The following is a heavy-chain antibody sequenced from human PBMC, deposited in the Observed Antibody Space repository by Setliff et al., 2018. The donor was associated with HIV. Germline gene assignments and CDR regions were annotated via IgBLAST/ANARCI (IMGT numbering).Heavy chain of an antibody. V-gene: IGHV4-39*07. CDR3: ARGGSYDTFDY. Sequence: KPSETLSLTCTVSGGSIRTGAYYWGWIRQPPGKGLEWIGSIYYDGRTFYKPSLKSRLTISVDTSKNQFSLSLNSVTAADTAVYYCARGGSYDTFDYWGQGTLVTVSS. CDR1: GGSIRTGAYY. CDR2: IYYDGRT. D-gene: IGHD3-22*01. J-gene: IGHJ4*02.